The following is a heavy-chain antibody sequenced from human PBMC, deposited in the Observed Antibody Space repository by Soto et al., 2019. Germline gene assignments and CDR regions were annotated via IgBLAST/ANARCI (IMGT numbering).Heavy chain of an antibody. D-gene: IGHD4-17*01. J-gene: IGHJ3*02. Sequence: ASETLSLTCAVYGGSFSGYYWSWIRQPPGKGLEWIGEINHSGSTNYNPSLKSRVTISVDTSKNQFSLKLSSVTAADTAVYYCARPPMTTVTTSAFDIWGQGTMVTVSS. CDR3: ARPPMTTVTTSAFDI. CDR2: INHSGST. CDR1: GGSFSGYY. V-gene: IGHV4-34*01.